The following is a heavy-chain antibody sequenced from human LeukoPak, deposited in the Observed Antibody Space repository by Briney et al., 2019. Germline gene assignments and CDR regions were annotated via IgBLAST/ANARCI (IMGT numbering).Heavy chain of an antibody. CDR1: GFTFSSYG. D-gene: IGHD3-16*01. J-gene: IGHJ6*02. Sequence: GGSLRLSCAASGFTFSSYGMHWVRQAPGKGLEWVANIKQDGSEKYYVDSVKGRFTISRDNAKNSLYLQMNSLRAEDTAVYYCARDNYLFGGYYYYYGMDVWGQGTTVTVSS. V-gene: IGHV3-7*01. CDR3: ARDNYLFGGYYYYYGMDV. CDR2: IKQDGSEK.